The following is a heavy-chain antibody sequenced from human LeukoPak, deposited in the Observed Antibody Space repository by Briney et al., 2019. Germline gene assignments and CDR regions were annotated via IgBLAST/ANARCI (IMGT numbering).Heavy chain of an antibody. CDR3: ARRRVLSVARALDY. J-gene: IGHJ4*02. CDR2: ISGTTNTI. D-gene: IGHD4/OR15-4a*01. Sequence: GGSLRLSCAASGFTFSSFTMNWVRQAPGKGLEWVSSISGTTNTIYYADSVKGRFTISRDNDNNSVSLQMNSLRPEDSAVYFCARRRVLSVARALDYWGQGTLVTVSS. CDR1: GFTFSSFT. V-gene: IGHV3-48*04.